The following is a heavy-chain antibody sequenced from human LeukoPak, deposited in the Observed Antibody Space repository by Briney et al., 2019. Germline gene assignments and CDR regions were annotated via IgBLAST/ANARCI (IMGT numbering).Heavy chain of an antibody. CDR2: IKQDGSEK. CDR1: GFTFSSYW. Sequence: PGGSLRLSCAASGFTFSSYWMSWVRQAPGKGLEWVANIKQDGSEKYYVDSVKGRFTISRDNAKNSLYPQMNSLRAEDTAVYYCARSIAAAGIGHFDYWGQGTLVTVSS. J-gene: IGHJ4*02. V-gene: IGHV3-7*01. D-gene: IGHD6-13*01. CDR3: ARSIAAAGIGHFDY.